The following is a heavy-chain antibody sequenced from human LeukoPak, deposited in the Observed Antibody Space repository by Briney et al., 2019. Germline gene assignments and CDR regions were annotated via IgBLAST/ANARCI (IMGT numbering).Heavy chain of an antibody. CDR2: IYYSGST. CDR3: ARHRSDIVVVPAARGSWFDP. V-gene: IGHV4-59*08. D-gene: IGHD2-2*01. J-gene: IGHJ5*02. CDR1: GGSISSYY. Sequence: PSETLSLTCTVSGGSISSYYWSWIRQPPGKGLEWIGYIYYSGSTNYNPSLKSRVTISVDTSKNQFSLKLSSVTAADTAVYYCARHRSDIVVVPAARGSWFDPWGQGTLVTVSS.